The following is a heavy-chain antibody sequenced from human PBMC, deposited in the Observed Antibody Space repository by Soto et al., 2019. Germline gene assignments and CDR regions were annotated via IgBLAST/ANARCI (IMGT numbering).Heavy chain of an antibody. V-gene: IGHV4-31*03. CDR1: GGSISSGGYY. D-gene: IGHD3-10*01. J-gene: IGHJ6*02. CDR3: ARDYYGSGFNYYYYGMDV. Sequence: QVQLQESGPGLVKPSQTLSLTCTVSGGSISSGGYYWSWIRRHQGKGWGGIGYIYYSGSTYYNPSLKSRVTISVDTSKNQFSLKLSSVTAADTAVYYCARDYYGSGFNYYYYGMDVWGQGTTVTVSS. CDR2: IYYSGST.